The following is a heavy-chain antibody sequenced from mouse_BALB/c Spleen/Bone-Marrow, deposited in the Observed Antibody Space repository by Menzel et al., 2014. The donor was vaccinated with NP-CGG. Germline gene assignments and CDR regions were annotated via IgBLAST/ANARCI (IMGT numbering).Heavy chain of an antibody. J-gene: IGHJ3*01. CDR1: GYSFTSYW. CDR2: IDPSDSET. Sequence: VQLQQSGPQLVRPGASVKISCKASGYSFTSYWMHWVKQRPGQGLEWIGMIDPSDSETKLNQKFKDKATLTVDESSSTAYLQLSSPTSEDSAVYYCARRDNAPFAYWGQGTLVTVSA. CDR3: ARRDNAPFAY. V-gene: IGHV1-59*01. D-gene: IGHD1-3*01.